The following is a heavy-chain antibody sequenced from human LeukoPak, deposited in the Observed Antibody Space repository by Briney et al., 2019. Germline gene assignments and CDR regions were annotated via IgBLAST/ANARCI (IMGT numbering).Heavy chain of an antibody. V-gene: IGHV3-48*04. CDR1: GFTFSSYS. CDR3: APGDPLVST. J-gene: IGHJ5*02. Sequence: GGSLRLSCAASGFTFSSYSMNWVRQAPGKELEWVSYISRSSSTIYYADSVKGRFTISRDNAKNSLYLQMNSLRAEDTAVYYCAPGDPLVSTWGQGTLVTVSS. CDR2: ISRSSSTI. D-gene: IGHD4-17*01.